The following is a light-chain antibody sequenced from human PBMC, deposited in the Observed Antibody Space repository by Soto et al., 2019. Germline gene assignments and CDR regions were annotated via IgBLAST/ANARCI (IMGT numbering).Light chain of an antibody. V-gene: IGKV3-15*01. J-gene: IGKJ5*01. CDR3: QQYDNWPPIT. Sequence: EIVLTQSPGTLALAPGERATLSFRASQSVSSSYLAWYQQRPGQAPRLLIYGASTRAAGIPARFSGSGSGTEFTLTISSLQSEDFAVYYCQQYDNWPPITFGQGTRREIK. CDR1: QSVSSSY. CDR2: GAS.